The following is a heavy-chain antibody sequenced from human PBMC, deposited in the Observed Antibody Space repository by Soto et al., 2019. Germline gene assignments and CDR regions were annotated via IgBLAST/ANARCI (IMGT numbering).Heavy chain of an antibody. V-gene: IGHV3-9*01. D-gene: IGHD3-9*01. CDR1: GFTFDDYA. J-gene: IGHJ4*02. CDR3: AKDNVGDFLPGLFDY. Sequence: EVQLVESGGGLVQPGRSLRLSCAASGFTFDDYAMHWVRQPPGKGLEWVSGISRNSGNIGYADSVKGRFTISRDNAKNSLYLQMNSLSAEDTALYYCAKDNVGDFLPGLFDYWGQGALVTVSS. CDR2: ISRNSGNI.